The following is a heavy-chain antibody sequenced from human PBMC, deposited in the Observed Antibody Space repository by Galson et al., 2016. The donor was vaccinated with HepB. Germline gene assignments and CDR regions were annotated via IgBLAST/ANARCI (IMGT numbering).Heavy chain of an antibody. V-gene: IGHV6-1*01. CDR1: GDSVSSVAAI. CDR2: TYYRSKWYN. Sequence: CAISGDSVSSVAAIWNWMRQSPSGGLEWLGRTYYRSKWYNEGAPSVKGRITISPDTSKNQFSLQLSSVTPEDTAIYYCARAGAGNAAGLFDTWGQGTSVTVSS. J-gene: IGHJ5*02. D-gene: IGHD4/OR15-4a*01. CDR3: ARAGAGNAAGLFDT.